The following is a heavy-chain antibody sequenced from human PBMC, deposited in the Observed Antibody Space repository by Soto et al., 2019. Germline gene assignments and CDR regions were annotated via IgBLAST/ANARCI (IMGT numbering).Heavy chain of an antibody. V-gene: IGHV4-39*01. CDR1: GGSISSSSYY. J-gene: IGHJ6*02. CDR2: IYYSGST. CDR3: ARHFGEKRGNWYNWNDGGYYYYGMDV. Sequence: SETLSLTCTVSGGSISSSSYYWGWIRQPPGKGLEWIGSIYYSGSTYYNPSLKSRVTISVDTSKNQFSLKLSSVTAADTAVYYCARHFGEKRGNWYNWNDGGYYYYGMDVWGQGTTVTVSS. D-gene: IGHD1-20*01.